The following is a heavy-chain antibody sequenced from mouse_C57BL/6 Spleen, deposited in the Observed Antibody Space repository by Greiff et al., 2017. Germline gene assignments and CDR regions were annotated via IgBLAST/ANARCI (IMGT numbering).Heavy chain of an antibody. Sequence: VQLQQPGAELVKPGASVKLSCKASGYTFTSYWMHWVKQRPGRGLEWIGRIDPNSGGIKYNEKFKSKATLTVDKPSSTAYMQLSSLTSEDSAVYYCARSSTVVARTGWYFDVWGTGTTVTVSS. D-gene: IGHD1-1*01. CDR3: ARSSTVVARTGWYFDV. CDR1: GYTFTSYW. CDR2: IDPNSGGI. V-gene: IGHV1-72*01. J-gene: IGHJ1*03.